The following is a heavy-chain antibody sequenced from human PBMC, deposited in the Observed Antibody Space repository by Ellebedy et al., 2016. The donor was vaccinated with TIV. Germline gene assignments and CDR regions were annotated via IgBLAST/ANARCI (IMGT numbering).Heavy chain of an antibody. CDR2: INGGGTST. Sequence: PGGSLRLSCAASELPFSSYWMHWVRQAPGKGLVWVARINGGGTSTSYADSVKGRFTISRDNAKNTVYLQMSSLSAEDSAVYYCARGGDGYNWGVYWGQGTLVTVSS. D-gene: IGHD5-24*01. J-gene: IGHJ4*02. V-gene: IGHV3-74*01. CDR1: ELPFSSYW. CDR3: ARGGDGYNWGVY.